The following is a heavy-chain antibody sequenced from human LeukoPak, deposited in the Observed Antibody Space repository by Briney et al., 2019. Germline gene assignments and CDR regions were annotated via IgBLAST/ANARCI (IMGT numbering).Heavy chain of an antibody. CDR1: GGSFSGYY. Sequence: PSETLSLTCAVYGGSFSGYYWSWIRQPPGKGLEWIGEINHSGSTNYNPSLKSRVTISVDTSKNQFSLKLSSVTAADTAVYYCARDRGIAARPTYYYYMGVWGKGTTVTVSS. CDR3: ARDRGIAARPTYYYYMGV. J-gene: IGHJ6*03. D-gene: IGHD6-6*01. CDR2: INHSGST. V-gene: IGHV4-34*01.